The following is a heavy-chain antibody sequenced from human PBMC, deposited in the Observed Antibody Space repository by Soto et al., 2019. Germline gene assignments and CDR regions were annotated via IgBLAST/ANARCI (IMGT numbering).Heavy chain of an antibody. Sequence: ASVKVSCKASGYTFTGLYIHWVRLAPGQGLEWMGWINPNSGGTNYAEKFQGRVTMTRDTPISTAYMELSSLRSDDTAVYYCARDHGWWSFDYWGQGALVTVSS. D-gene: IGHD2-8*02. J-gene: IGHJ4*02. CDR1: GYTFTGLY. V-gene: IGHV1-2*02. CDR2: INPNSGGT. CDR3: ARDHGWWSFDY.